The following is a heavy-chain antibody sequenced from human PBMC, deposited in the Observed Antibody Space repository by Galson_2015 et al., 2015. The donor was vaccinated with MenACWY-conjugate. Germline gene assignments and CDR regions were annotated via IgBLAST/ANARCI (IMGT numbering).Heavy chain of an antibody. D-gene: IGHD3-16*02. CDR2: VNENGGA. CDR1: GGSFSDYF. Sequence: SETLSLTCVVSGGSFSDYFWTWIRQPPGKGLEWIGEVNENGGATYSPSLKSRVSISLDTSKSHVSLRLTSVTAAATAVYYCARASGYDFLWEDYRFRALDVWGQGPMAIVSS. V-gene: IGHV4-34*01. J-gene: IGHJ3*01. CDR3: ARASGYDFLWEDYRFRALDV.